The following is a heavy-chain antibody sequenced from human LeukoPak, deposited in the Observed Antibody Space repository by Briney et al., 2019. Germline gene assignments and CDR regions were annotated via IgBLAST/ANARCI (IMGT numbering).Heavy chain of an antibody. CDR1: GFTFSSYA. CDR2: ISYDGSNK. D-gene: IGHD5-12*01. V-gene: IGHV3-30-3*01. CDR3: ASTYSGYERGAFDI. J-gene: IGHJ3*02. Sequence: GGSLRLSCAASGFTFSSYAMHWVRQAPGKGLEWVAVISYDGSNKYYADSVKGRFTISRDNSKNTLYLQMNSLRAEDTAVYYCASTYSGYERGAFDIWGQGTMVTVSS.